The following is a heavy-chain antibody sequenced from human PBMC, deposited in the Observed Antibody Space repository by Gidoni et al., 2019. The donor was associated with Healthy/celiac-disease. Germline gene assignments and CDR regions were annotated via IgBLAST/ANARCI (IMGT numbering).Heavy chain of an antibody. CDR2: INHSGST. D-gene: IGHD3-22*01. CDR3: ARGRSGYYPNFDY. J-gene: IGHJ4*02. V-gene: IGHV4-34*01. Sequence: QVQLQQWGAGLLKPSETLSLTCAVYGGSFSGYYWSWIRQPPGKGLEWIGEINHSGSTNYNPSLKSRVTISVDTSKNQFSLKLSSVTAADTAVYYCARGRSGYYPNFDYWGQGTLVTVSS. CDR1: GGSFSGYY.